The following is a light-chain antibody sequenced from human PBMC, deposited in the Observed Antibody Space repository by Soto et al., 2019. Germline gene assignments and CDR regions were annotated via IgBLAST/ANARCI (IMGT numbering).Light chain of an antibody. CDR3: QQFYSTPFT. Sequence: DIVMTQSPDSLAVSLGERATINCKASQGVLASSNNKNYLAWYQQKPGQPPKLLIYWASTRESGVPDRFSGTGSGTDFTLTISSLQAEDGAVYYCQQFYSTPFTFGPGTKVDIK. V-gene: IGKV4-1*01. CDR2: WAS. CDR1: QGVLASSNNKNY. J-gene: IGKJ3*01.